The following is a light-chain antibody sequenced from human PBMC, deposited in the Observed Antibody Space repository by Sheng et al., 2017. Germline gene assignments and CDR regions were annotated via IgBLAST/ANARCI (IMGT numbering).Light chain of an antibody. CDR2: EDS. V-gene: IGLV2-23*01. Sequence: QSALTQPASVSGSPGQSITISCTGTSSDVGRYNLVSWYQQHPGKAPKLMIYEDSKRPSGVSNRFSGSKSGNTASLTISGLQAEDEADYYCCSYAGSTTFYVFGNGTKVTVL. CDR3: CSYAGSTTFYV. J-gene: IGLJ1*01. CDR1: SSDVGRYNL.